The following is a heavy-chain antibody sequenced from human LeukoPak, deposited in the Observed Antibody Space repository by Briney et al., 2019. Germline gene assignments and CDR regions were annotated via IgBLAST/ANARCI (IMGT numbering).Heavy chain of an antibody. CDR3: VREFVGGTFDY. CDR2: IYTSGST. CDR1: GGSISSYF. Sequence: SETLSLTCTVSGGSISSYFWSWIRQPAGKGLEWIGRIYTSGSTKYNPSLQSRVTMSLDTSKNQLSLKLGSVTAADTAVYYCVREFVGGTFDYWGQGTLVTVS. D-gene: IGHD3-3*01. V-gene: IGHV4-4*07. J-gene: IGHJ4*02.